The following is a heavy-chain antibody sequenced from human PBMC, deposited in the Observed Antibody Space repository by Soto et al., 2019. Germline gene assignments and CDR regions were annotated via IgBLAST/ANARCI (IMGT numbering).Heavy chain of an antibody. J-gene: IGHJ4*02. CDR2: ISAYNGNT. CDR1: GYTFTSYG. D-gene: IGHD2-21*02. V-gene: IGHV1-18*04. CDR3: ASGYCGGDCYPYLFDY. Sequence: GASVKVSCKASGYTFTSYGISWVRQAPRQGLEWMGWISAYNGNTNYAQKLQGRVTMTTDTSTSTAYMELRSLRSDDTAVYYCASGYCGGDCYPYLFDYWGQGTIVTVSS.